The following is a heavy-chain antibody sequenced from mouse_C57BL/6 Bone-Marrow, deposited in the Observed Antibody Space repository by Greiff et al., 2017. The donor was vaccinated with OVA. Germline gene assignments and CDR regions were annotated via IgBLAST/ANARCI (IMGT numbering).Heavy chain of an antibody. V-gene: IGHV14-2*01. CDR3: AMGGLWYPYFDY. Sequence: EVKLMESGAELVKPGASVKLSCTASGFTFTDYYLPFFPQTPYPGLELIGRIDPEDGETKYAPKFQGRVIISADKSYNTAYLQLSSLTSEDTAVDYCAMGGLWYPYFDYWGQGTTLTVSS. J-gene: IGHJ2*01. CDR2: IDPEDGET. CDR1: GFTFTDYY. D-gene: IGHD2-1*01.